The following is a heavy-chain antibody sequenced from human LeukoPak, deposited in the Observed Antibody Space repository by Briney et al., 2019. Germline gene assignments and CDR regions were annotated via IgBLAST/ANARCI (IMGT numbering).Heavy chain of an antibody. D-gene: IGHD5-18*01. V-gene: IGHV1-69*02. CDR1: GGTFSSYT. CDR2: IIPILGIA. CDR3: ARLLDTAMFH. Sequence: GSSVKVSCKASGGTFSSYTISWVRQAPGQGPEWMGRIIPILGIANYAQKFQGRVTITADKSTSTAYMELSSLRSEDTAVYYCARLLDTAMFHWGQGTLVTVSS. J-gene: IGHJ4*02.